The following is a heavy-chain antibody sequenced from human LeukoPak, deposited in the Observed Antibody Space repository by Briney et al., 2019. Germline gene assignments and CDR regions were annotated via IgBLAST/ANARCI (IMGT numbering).Heavy chain of an antibody. V-gene: IGHV4-34*01. J-gene: IGHJ4*02. Sequence: SETLSLTCAVYGGSFSGYYWSWIRQPPGKGLEWIGEINHSGSTNYNPSLKSRVTISVDTSKNQFSLKLSSVTAADTAVYYCARGRGAAAGIYYFDYWGQGTLVTVSS. CDR3: ARGRGAAAGIYYFDY. CDR1: GGSFSGYY. CDR2: INHSGST. D-gene: IGHD6-13*01.